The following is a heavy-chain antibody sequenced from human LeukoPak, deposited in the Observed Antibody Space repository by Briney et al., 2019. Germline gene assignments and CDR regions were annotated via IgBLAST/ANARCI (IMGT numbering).Heavy chain of an antibody. CDR1: GFTFSSYA. CDR3: ARGLGSWYYFDY. CDR2: ISSNGGST. Sequence: GGSLRLSCAASGFTFSSYAMHWVRQAPGKGLEYVSAISSNGGSTYYANSVKGRFTISRDNSKNTLYLQMGSLRAEDMAMYYCARGLGSWYYFDYWGQGTLVTVSS. J-gene: IGHJ4*02. D-gene: IGHD6-13*01. V-gene: IGHV3-64*01.